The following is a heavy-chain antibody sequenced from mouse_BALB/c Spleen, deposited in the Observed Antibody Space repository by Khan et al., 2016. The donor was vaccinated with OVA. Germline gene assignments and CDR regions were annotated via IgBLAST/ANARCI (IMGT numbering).Heavy chain of an antibody. Sequence: EVQLQESGGDLVKPGGSLKLSCAASGFTFSSYSMSWVRQTPDKRLEWVATISSGGDYTYYPDSVKGRFTISRDNAKNTLYLQMSSLKSEDTAMCYCASHLTGSFAYWGQGTLVTVSA. CDR2: ISSGGDYT. V-gene: IGHV5-6*01. CDR3: ASHLTGSFAY. D-gene: IGHD4-1*01. CDR1: GFTFSSYS. J-gene: IGHJ3*01.